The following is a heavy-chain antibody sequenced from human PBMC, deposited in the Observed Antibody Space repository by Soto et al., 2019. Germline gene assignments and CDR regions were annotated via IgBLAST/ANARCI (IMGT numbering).Heavy chain of an antibody. D-gene: IGHD6-6*01. V-gene: IGHV1-46*01. CDR2: LNPNGGGT. Sequence: QVQLVQSGAEVKKPGASVKVSCKASGYVFTNYFMHWVRQAPGQGPEWMGILNPNGGGTSYAQKFEGRVTMTRESAMSTVYMALSSLRSADTALYFCAREVGSTSSSSYSGMDVWGQANSVTLSS. CDR3: AREVGSTSSSSYSGMDV. J-gene: IGHJ6*02. CDR1: GYVFTNYF.